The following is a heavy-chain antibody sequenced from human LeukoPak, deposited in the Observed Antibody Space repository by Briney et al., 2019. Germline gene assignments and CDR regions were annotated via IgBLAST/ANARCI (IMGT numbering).Heavy chain of an antibody. Sequence: GGSLRLSCAASGFTVSSNYMSWVRQAPGKGLEWVSIIYRVGSTFYADSVKGRFTISRDNAKNSLYLQMNSLRVEDTAVYYCARASAPPSFYYYYGMDVWGQGTTVTVSS. CDR1: GFTVSSNY. CDR2: IYRVGST. CDR3: ARASAPPSFYYYYGMDV. J-gene: IGHJ6*02. V-gene: IGHV3-66*01.